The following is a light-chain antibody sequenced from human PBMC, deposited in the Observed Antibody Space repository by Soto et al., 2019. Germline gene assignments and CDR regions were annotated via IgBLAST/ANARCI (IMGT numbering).Light chain of an antibody. CDR2: GAS. Sequence: EIVLTQSPVTLSLSPWERSTLSCMASQTFSNSFLSWFQQIPGQAPRLLIYGASMRATGIPDRFSGSGSGTDFTLTISRLEPEDFAVYYCQQCGSSSTFGQGTRLEIK. CDR1: QTFSNSF. CDR3: QQCGSSST. V-gene: IGKV3-20*01. J-gene: IGKJ5*01.